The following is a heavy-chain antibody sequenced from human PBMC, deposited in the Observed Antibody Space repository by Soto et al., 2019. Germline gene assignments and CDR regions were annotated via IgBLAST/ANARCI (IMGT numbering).Heavy chain of an antibody. CDR1: GGTFSSNA. Sequence: ASVKVSCKASGGTFSSNAITWVRQAPGQGLEWMGGIIPMFGTAKYAQTFQGRVTITADESTSTAYMDLSSLRSEDTAVYYCAKENCSGGSCYPFYCYYYYMDVWGKGTTVTVSS. V-gene: IGHV1-69*13. CDR3: AKENCSGGSCYPFYCYYYYMDV. D-gene: IGHD2-15*01. J-gene: IGHJ6*03. CDR2: IIPMFGTA.